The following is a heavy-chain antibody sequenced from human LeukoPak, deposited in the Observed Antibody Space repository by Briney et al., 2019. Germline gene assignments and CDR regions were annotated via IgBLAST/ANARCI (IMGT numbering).Heavy chain of an antibody. Sequence: GGSLRLSCAASGFTFSSYAMSWVRQAPGKGLEWVSAISGSGGSTYYADSVKGRFTISRDNSKNTLYLQMNSLRAEDTAVYYCAKAEVYCSSTRCLVALWDYWGQGTLVTVSS. CDR1: GFTFSSYA. V-gene: IGHV3-23*01. CDR3: AKAEVYCSSTRCLVALWDY. D-gene: IGHD2-2*01. J-gene: IGHJ4*02. CDR2: ISGSGGST.